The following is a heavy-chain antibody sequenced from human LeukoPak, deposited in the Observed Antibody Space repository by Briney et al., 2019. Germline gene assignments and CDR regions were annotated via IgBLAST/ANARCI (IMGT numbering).Heavy chain of an antibody. V-gene: IGHV4-30-2*01. CDR3: ARLFDSSGWYGYFDL. J-gene: IGHJ2*01. CDR1: GGSISSGGYY. Sequence: SQTLSLTCTVSGGSISSGGYYWSWIRQPPGKGLEWIGYIYHSGSTYYNPSLKSRVTISVDRSKNQFSLKLSSVTAADTAVYYCARLFDSSGWYGYFDLWGRGTLVTVSS. CDR2: IYHSGST. D-gene: IGHD6-19*01.